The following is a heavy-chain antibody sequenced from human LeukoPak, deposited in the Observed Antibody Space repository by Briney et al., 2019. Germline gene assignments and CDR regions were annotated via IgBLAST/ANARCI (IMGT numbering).Heavy chain of an antibody. J-gene: IGHJ2*01. V-gene: IGHV3-48*03. Sequence: PGGSLRLSCAASGLTFSSYEMNWVRQAPGKGLEWVSYISSSGSTIYYADSVKGRFTISRDNAKNSLYLQMNSLRAEDTAIYYCARAPYCISTACSWYLDLWGRGTLVTVSS. D-gene: IGHD2-2*01. CDR2: ISSSGSTI. CDR3: ARAPYCISTACSWYLDL. CDR1: GLTFSSYE.